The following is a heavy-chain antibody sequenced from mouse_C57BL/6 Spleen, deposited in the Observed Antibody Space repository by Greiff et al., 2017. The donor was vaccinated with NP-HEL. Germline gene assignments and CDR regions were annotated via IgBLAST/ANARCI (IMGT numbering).Heavy chain of an antibody. CDR2: ISYDGSN. CDR1: GYSITSGYY. J-gene: IGHJ4*01. CDR3: ARDSSYSTDAMDY. D-gene: IGHD2-5*01. V-gene: IGHV3-6*01. Sequence: VQLQQSGPGLVKPSQSLSLTCSVTGYSITSGYYWNWIRQFPGNQLEWMGYISYDGSNNYNPSLKNRISITRDTSKNQFFLKLNSVTTEDTATYYCARDSSYSTDAMDYWGQGTSVTVSS.